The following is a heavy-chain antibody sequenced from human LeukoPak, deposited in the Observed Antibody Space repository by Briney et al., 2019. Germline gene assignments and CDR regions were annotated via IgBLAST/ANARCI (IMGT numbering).Heavy chain of an antibody. CDR2: ISYDGSKK. CDR1: GFTFSSYA. D-gene: IGHD3-10*01. J-gene: IGHJ3*02. V-gene: IGHV3-30-3*01. Sequence: GGSLRLSCAASGFTFSSYAMHWVRQAPGKGLEWVAVISYDGSKKYYADSVKGRFTISRDNSKNTLYLQMNSLRAEDTAVYYCAKGRGAFDIWGQGTMVTVSS. CDR3: AKGRGAFDI.